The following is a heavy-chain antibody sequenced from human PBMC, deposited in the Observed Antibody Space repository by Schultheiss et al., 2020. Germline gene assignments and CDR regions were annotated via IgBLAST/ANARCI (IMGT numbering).Heavy chain of an antibody. CDR2: IYYSGST. J-gene: IGHJ6*03. D-gene: IGHD6-13*01. CDR3: ARSPSSWYYYYMDV. CDR1: GGSMSYYY. Sequence: SETLSPTCTVSGGSMSYYYWSWIRQPPGKGLEWIGYIYYSGSTDYNPSLKSRVTISVDTSKNQFSLKLSSVTAADTAVYYCARSPSSWYYYYMDVWGRGTTVTVAS. V-gene: IGHV4-59*01.